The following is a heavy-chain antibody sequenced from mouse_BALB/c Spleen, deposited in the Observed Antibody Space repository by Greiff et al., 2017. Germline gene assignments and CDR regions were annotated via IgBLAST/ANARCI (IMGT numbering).Heavy chain of an antibody. D-gene: IGHD2-10*01. J-gene: IGHJ4*01. CDR2: ILPGSGST. CDR3: ASPYPLNYAMDY. CDR1: GYTFSSYW. V-gene: IGHV1-9*01. Sequence: QVQLQQSGAELMKPGASVKISCKATGYTFSSYWIEWVKQRPGHGLEWIGEILPGSGSTNYNEKFKGKATFTADTSSNTAYMQLSSLTSEDSAVYYCASPYPLNYAMDYWGQGTSVTVSS.